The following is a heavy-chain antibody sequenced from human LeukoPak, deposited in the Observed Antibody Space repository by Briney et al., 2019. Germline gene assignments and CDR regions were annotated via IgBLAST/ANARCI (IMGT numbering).Heavy chain of an antibody. CDR2: MNIDGSEK. CDR1: GFTFSSFW. Sequence: PGGSLRLSCAASGFTFSSFWMGWVRQTPGKRLEWVANMNIDGSEKYYADSVKGRFTISRDNAKNSLYLQMNSLRAEDTAVYYCARVSRDFYSNYYYYYGMDVWGQGTTVTVSS. V-gene: IGHV3-7*01. J-gene: IGHJ6*02. D-gene: IGHD4-11*01. CDR3: ARVSRDFYSNYYYYYGMDV.